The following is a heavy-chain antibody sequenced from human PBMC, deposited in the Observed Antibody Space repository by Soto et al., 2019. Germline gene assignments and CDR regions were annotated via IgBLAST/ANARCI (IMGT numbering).Heavy chain of an antibody. V-gene: IGHV1-69*02. CDR2: IIPILGIA. Sequence: SVKVSCKAAGGAFSSYTISWVRQAPGQGLEWMGRIIPILGIANYAQKFQGRVTITADKSTSTAYMELSSLRSEDTAVYYCARSAAGQYFDYWGQGTLVTVSS. J-gene: IGHJ4*02. CDR1: GGAFSSYT. CDR3: ARSAAGQYFDY. D-gene: IGHD6-13*01.